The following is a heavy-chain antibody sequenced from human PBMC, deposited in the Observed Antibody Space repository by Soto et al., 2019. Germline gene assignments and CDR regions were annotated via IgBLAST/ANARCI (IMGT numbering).Heavy chain of an antibody. J-gene: IGHJ3*02. CDR2: ISSHGGST. Sequence: VQLVESGGGLVQPGGSLRLSCAASGFTFSSYGIHWVRQAAGKGLEYVSAISSHGGSTYYAISVKGRFTISRDNSKNTVYLQTGSLSAEDMAAYYWAADAFDIWGRGTMVTFAS. CDR3: AADAFDI. CDR1: GFTFSSYG. V-gene: IGHV3-64*01.